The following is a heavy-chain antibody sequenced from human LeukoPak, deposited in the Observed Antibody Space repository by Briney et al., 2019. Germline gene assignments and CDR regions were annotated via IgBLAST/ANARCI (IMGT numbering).Heavy chain of an antibody. V-gene: IGHV3-23*01. D-gene: IGHD3-22*01. J-gene: IGHJ4*02. Sequence: AGGSLRLSCAASGFTFSSYAMSWVRQAPGKGLEWVSAISGSGGSTYYADSVKGRFTISRDNSKNTLYLQMNSLRAEDTAVYYCAKDQNYYDSSDYYSDFDYWGQGTLVTVSS. CDR3: AKDQNYYDSSDYYSDFDY. CDR1: GFTFSSYA. CDR2: ISGSGGST.